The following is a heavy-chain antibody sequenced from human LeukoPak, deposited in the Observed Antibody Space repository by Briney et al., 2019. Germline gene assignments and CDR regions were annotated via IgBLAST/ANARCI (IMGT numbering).Heavy chain of an antibody. CDR2: IYSGGST. CDR1: GFTVSSNY. CDR3: ARQIVATYYYYYGMDV. V-gene: IGHV3-66*04. J-gene: IGHJ6*02. D-gene: IGHD5-12*01. Sequence: GGSLRLSCAASGFTVSSNYMSWVRQAPGKGLEWVSVIYSGGSTYYADSVKGRFTISRDNSKNTLYLQMNSLRAEDTAVYYCARQIVATYYYYYGMDVWGQGTTVTVSS.